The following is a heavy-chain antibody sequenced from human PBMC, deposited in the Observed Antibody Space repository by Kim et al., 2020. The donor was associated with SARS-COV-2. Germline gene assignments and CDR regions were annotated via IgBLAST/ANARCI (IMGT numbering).Heavy chain of an antibody. J-gene: IGHJ5*02. V-gene: IGHV4-39*01. CDR2: IYYSGST. D-gene: IGHD4-17*01. CDR1: GGSISSSSYY. Sequence: SETLSLTCTVSGGSISSSSYYWGWIRQPPGKGLEWIGSIYYSGSTYYNPSLKSRVTISVDTSKNQFSLKLSSVTAADTAVYYCARHRFDYGDYVPFDPWGQGTLVTVSS. CDR3: ARHRFDYGDYVPFDP.